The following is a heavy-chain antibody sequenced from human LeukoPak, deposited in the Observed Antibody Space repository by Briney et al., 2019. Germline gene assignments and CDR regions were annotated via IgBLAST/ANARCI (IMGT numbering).Heavy chain of an antibody. CDR2: IDSDGSTT. D-gene: IGHD3-16*02. V-gene: IGHV3-74*01. CDR3: VRDRIGFDP. J-gene: IGHJ5*02. Sequence: GGSLRLSCAASGFTFNNYWMHWVRQAPGKELVWVSRIDSDGSTTSYADSVKGRFTVSRDNAKNTVFLQMNSLRAEDTAVYYCVRDRIGFDPWGQGTLVTVSS. CDR1: GFTFNNYW.